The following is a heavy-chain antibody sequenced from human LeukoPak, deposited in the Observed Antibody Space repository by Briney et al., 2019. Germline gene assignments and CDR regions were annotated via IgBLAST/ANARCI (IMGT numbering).Heavy chain of an antibody. CDR2: IKQDGSEK. Sequence: GGSLRLSCAASGFTFSSYWMSWVRQAPGKGREWVANIKQDGSEKYYVDSVKGRYTFSRDNAKNSLYLQMNSLRAEDTAVYYCARVLGVAAAGRGPGACDIWGQGTMVTVSS. V-gene: IGHV3-7*01. CDR3: ARVLGVAAAGRGPGACDI. D-gene: IGHD6-13*01. CDR1: GFTFSSYW. J-gene: IGHJ3*02.